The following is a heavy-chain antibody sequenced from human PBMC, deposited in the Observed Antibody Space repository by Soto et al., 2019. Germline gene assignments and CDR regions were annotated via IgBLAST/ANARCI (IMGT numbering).Heavy chain of an antibody. Sequence: SVKVSCKASGGTFSSYAISWVRQAPGQGLEWMGGIIPIFGTANYAQKFQGRVTITADESTSTAYMELSSPRSEDAAMYYCARSHSGYDFGSRNYFDYWGQGSLVTVSS. D-gene: IGHD5-12*01. V-gene: IGHV1-69*13. J-gene: IGHJ4*02. CDR1: GGTFSSYA. CDR2: IIPIFGTA. CDR3: ARSHSGYDFGSRNYFDY.